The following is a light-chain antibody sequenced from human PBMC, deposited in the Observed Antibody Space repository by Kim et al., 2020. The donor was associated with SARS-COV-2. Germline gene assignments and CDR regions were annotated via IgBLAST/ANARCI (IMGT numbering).Light chain of an antibody. J-gene: IGKJ1*01. CDR3: HQYNSYPWT. CDR2: EAS. Sequence: GDRLPSTCRASRNVRYWLAWYQQKPCSAPSLLIYEASTLENGVPSRFSGGGSGPEFTLTINGLQPDDFAAYYCHQYNSYPWTFGQGTKVDIK. V-gene: IGKV1-5*01. CDR1: RNVRYW.